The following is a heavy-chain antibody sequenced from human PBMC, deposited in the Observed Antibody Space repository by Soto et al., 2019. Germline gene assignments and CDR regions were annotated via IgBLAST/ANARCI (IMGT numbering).Heavy chain of an antibody. D-gene: IGHD1-26*01. V-gene: IGHV3-23*01. CDR3: AKDFQVGARGLGYYYGMDV. CDR2: ISGSGGST. Sequence: VSLKLSCAASGFSFSSYAMSWVRQAPGKGLEWVSAISGSGGSTYYADSVKGRFTISRDNSKNTLYPQMNSLRAEDTAVYYCAKDFQVGARGLGYYYGMDVWGQGTTVTVS. J-gene: IGHJ6*02. CDR1: GFSFSSYA.